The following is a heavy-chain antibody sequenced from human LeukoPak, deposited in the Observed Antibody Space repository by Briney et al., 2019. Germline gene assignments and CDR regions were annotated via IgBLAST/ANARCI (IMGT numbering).Heavy chain of an antibody. CDR3: AKEWRAAAGIYYFDY. J-gene: IGHJ4*02. CDR1: GFTFSSYA. Sequence: PGGSLRLPCVASGFTFSSYAMSWVRQAPGKGLEWVSTISASGGSTYYADSVKGRSTISRDNSKNTLYLQVNSLKTEDTAVYYCAKEWRAAAGIYYFDYWGQGTLVTVSS. V-gene: IGHV3-23*01. D-gene: IGHD6-13*01. CDR2: ISASGGST.